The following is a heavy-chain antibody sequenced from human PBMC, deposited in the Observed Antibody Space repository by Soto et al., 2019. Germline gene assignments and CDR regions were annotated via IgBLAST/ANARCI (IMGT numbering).Heavy chain of an antibody. D-gene: IGHD2-21*02. CDR2: INAGNGNT. J-gene: IGHJ4*02. CDR3: ARARGIVVVTARFDY. V-gene: IGHV1-3*01. Sequence: ASVEVSCKASGYTFTTFAIHWVRQAPGQRLEWMGWINAGNGNTKYSQSLQGRVTFTRDTSANTAYMEVSSLRSEDTAVYYCARARGIVVVTARFDYWGQGTLVTVSS. CDR1: GYTFTTFA.